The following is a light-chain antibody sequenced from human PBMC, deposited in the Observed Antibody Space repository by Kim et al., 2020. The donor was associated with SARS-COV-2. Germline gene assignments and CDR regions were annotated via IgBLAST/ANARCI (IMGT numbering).Light chain of an antibody. J-gene: IGLJ3*02. V-gene: IGLV6-57*01. CDR3: QSYDSSNQV. CDR1: SGRIASNY. CDR2: EDN. Sequence: TVTISCTRSSGRIASNYVQWYQQRPGSSPTTVIYEDNQRPSGVPDRFSGSIDSSSNSASLTISGLKTEDEADYYCQSYDSSNQVFGGGTQLTVL.